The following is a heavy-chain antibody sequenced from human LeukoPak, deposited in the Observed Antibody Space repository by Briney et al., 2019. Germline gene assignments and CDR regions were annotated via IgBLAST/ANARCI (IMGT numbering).Heavy chain of an antibody. CDR3: ANHVAAAGK. V-gene: IGHV3-23*01. CDR1: GFTFSSYG. Sequence: GGTLRLSCAASGFTFSSYGMSWVRQAPGKGLEWVSAISSGGNTYYADSVKGRFTISRDNSKNTLYLQMNSLRAEDTAVYYCANHVAAAGKWGQGTLVTVSS. D-gene: IGHD6-13*01. J-gene: IGHJ4*02. CDR2: ISSGGNT.